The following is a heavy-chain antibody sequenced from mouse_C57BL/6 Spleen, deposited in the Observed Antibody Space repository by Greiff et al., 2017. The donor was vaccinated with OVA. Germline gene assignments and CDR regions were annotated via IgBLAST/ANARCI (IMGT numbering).Heavy chain of an antibody. CDR3: ARRDYGSSSAMDY. CDR1: GYTFTSYW. Sequence: VQLKQPGAELVMPGASVKLSCKASGYTFTSYWMHWVKQRPGQGLEWIGEIDPSDSYTNYNQKFKGKSTLTVDKSSSTAYMQLSSLTSEDSAVYYCARRDYGSSSAMDYWGQGTSVTVSS. CDR2: IDPSDSYT. V-gene: IGHV1-69*01. D-gene: IGHD1-1*01. J-gene: IGHJ4*01.